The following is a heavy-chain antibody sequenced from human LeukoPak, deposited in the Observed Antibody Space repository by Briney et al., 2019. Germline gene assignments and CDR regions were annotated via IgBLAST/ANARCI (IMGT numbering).Heavy chain of an antibody. CDR3: AKDRSCTNKICLGDFDD. CDR1: GFTFSSYD. J-gene: IGHJ4*02. Sequence: GGSLRLSCAASGFTFSSYDMSWVRQAPGKGLEWVSAISGSGGDTYYADSVRGRFTISRDNAKNTLYLQMNSLRAEDTAAHYFAKDRSCTNKICLGDFDDWGQGTLVTVSS. CDR2: ISGSGGDT. D-gene: IGHD2-8*01. V-gene: IGHV3-23*01.